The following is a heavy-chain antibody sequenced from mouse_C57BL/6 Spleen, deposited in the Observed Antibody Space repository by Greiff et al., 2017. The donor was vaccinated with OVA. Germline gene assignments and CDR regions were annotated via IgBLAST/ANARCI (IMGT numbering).Heavy chain of an antibody. CDR2: IDPSDSYT. D-gene: IGHD2-4*01. J-gene: IGHJ2*01. V-gene: IGHV1-59*01. CDR1: GYTFTSYW. Sequence: QVQLQQPGAELVRPGTSVKLSCKASGYTFTSYWMHWVKQRPGQGLEWIGVIDPSDSYTNYNQKFKGKATLTVDTSSSTAYMQLSSLTSEDSAVYYCARWGITTGVSYFDYWGQGTTLTVSS. CDR3: ARWGITTGVSYFDY.